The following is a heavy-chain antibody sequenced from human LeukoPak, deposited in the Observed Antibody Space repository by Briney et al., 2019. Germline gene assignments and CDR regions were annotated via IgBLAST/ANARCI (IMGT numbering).Heavy chain of an antibody. D-gene: IGHD5-18*01. CDR1: GFTFSTYS. V-gene: IGHV3-21*01. J-gene: IGHJ5*02. Sequence: PGGSLRLSCAASGFTFSTYSMNWVRQAPGKGLEWVSSISSGSDYIYYADSVKGRFTISRDNAKNSLYLQMNSLRAEDTAVYYCAREGHTAMVTRFDPWGQGTLVTVSS. CDR2: ISSGSDYI. CDR3: AREGHTAMVTRFDP.